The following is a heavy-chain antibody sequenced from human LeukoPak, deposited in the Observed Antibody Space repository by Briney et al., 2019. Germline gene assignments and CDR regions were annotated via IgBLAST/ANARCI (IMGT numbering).Heavy chain of an antibody. Sequence: SETLSLTCAVSGYSISSGYYWSWIRQPPGKGLEWIGYIYYSGSTNYNPSLKSRVTISVDTSKNQFSLKLSSVTAADTAVYYCARSYCSGGGCYWFDPWGQGTLVTVSS. CDR3: ARSYCSGGGCYWFDP. J-gene: IGHJ5*02. V-gene: IGHV4-38-2*01. CDR2: IYYSGST. D-gene: IGHD2-15*01. CDR1: GYSISSGYY.